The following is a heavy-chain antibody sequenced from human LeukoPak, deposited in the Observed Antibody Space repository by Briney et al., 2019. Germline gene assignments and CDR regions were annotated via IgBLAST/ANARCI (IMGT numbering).Heavy chain of an antibody. V-gene: IGHV1-2*02. CDR3: ARDHYYGSGDY. J-gene: IGHJ4*02. CDR2: ININSGGT. D-gene: IGHD3-10*01. CDR1: GYTFTGYY. Sequence: ASVKVSCSASGYTFTGYYLYWVRQALGLGLGWMGWININSGGTNYAQKFQGRVTMTSDTSISTAYMELSRLRSDDTAVYYCARDHYYGSGDYWGQGTLVTVSS.